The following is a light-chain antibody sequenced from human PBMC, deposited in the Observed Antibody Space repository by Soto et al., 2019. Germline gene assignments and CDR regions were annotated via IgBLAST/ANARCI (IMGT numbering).Light chain of an antibody. J-gene: IGKJ4*01. Sequence: IVLTQSPATLSLSPGERATLSCRASQSVSSNLAWYQQKPGQAPRLLIYGASTRATGIPARFSGSGSGTAFTLTISSLQSEDFAVYYCQQYNSWPLTFGGGTKVDIK. CDR3: QQYNSWPLT. CDR2: GAS. CDR1: QSVSSN. V-gene: IGKV3-15*01.